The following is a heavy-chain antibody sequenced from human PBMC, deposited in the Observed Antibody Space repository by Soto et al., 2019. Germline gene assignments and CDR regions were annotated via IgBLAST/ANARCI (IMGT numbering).Heavy chain of an antibody. D-gene: IGHD6-19*01. J-gene: IGHJ4*02. CDR3: ARSPGYSSAHFDY. CDR2: ISPSSSYI. V-gene: IGHV3-21*01. Sequence: EVQLVESGGGLVKPGGSLRLSCAASGFTFTSYSMNWVRQAPGKGLEWVSSISPSSSYIYYADSVKGRFTISRDNSKNSLYLQMNSLRAEDTAVYYCARSPGYSSAHFDYWGQGTLVTVSS. CDR1: GFTFTSYS.